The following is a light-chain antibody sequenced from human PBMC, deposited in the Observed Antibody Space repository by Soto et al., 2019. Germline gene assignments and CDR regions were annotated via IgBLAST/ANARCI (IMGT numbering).Light chain of an antibody. V-gene: IGKV1-5*01. CDR3: QQYSGRLWS. CDR1: QTISGY. J-gene: IGKJ2*04. CDR2: AAS. Sequence: DIQMTQSPSTLSASVGDRVTITCRASQTISGYLAWYQLKPGKAPKLLIYAASNLENGVPSRFSGSGSGIEYTLSISSLQPDDFATYYCQQYSGRLWSFGQGTKLEIK.